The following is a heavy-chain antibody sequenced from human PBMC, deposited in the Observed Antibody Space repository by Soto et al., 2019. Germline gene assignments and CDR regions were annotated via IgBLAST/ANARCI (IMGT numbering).Heavy chain of an antibody. CDR1: GVSISDTSYY. V-gene: IGHV4-39*01. CDR2: VYFNGKT. Sequence: QLQLQESGPGLVKPSETLSLTCNVSGVSISDTSYYWGWIRQPPGKGLEWIGTVYFNGKTFYNPSLKSRLTLSVDRSKNQISLRLTSVTAVDTAVYYCARQASYWGQGTLVAVSS. J-gene: IGHJ4*02. CDR3: ARQASY.